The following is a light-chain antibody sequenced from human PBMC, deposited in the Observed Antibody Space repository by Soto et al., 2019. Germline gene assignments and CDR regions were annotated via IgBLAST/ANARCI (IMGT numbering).Light chain of an antibody. Sequence: DIQMTQSPSSLSASVGDRVTITCRASQSISTYLNWYQQRPGKAPKLLIYAASSLQSGVPSRFSGSGSGTDFTLTISSLQREEFATYYCQQSYIFPWTFGQGTKVEIK. V-gene: IGKV1-39*01. CDR1: QSISTY. CDR3: QQSYIFPWT. J-gene: IGKJ1*01. CDR2: AAS.